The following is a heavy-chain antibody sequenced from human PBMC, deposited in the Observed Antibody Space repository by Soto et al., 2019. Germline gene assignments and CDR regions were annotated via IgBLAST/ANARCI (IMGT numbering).Heavy chain of an antibody. J-gene: IGHJ5*02. V-gene: IGHV3-21*01. CDR1: GFTFSSYS. D-gene: IGHD6-13*01. Sequence: EVQLVESGGGLVKPGGSLRLSCAASGFTFSSYSMNWVRQAPGKGLEWVSSISSSSSYIYYADSVKGRFTISRDNAKNSLYLQMNSLRAEDTAVYYCARQGIAAAEAKFDPWGQGTLVTVSS. CDR3: ARQGIAAAEAKFDP. CDR2: ISSSSSYI.